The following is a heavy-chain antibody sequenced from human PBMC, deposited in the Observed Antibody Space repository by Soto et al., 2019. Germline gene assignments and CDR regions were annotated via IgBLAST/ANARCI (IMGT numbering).Heavy chain of an antibody. D-gene: IGHD3-9*01. CDR2: IKQDGSEN. CDR1: GFTFSSYW. V-gene: IGHV3-7*03. CDR3: LRHFDCAYGDGPFDC. J-gene: IGHJ4*02. Sequence: DVQLVESGGGLVQPGGSLRLSCAASGFTFSSYWMSWVRQAPGKGLEWVANIKQDGSENYYVDSVRGRFTISRDNAKNSQYLQIACLRADDTAVYYCLRHFDCAYGDGPFDCWGQGNLVNVFS.